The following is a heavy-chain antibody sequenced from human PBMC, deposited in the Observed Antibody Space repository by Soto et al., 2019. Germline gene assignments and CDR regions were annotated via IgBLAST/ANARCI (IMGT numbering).Heavy chain of an antibody. CDR3: ATYCSGGSCYSRFAY. D-gene: IGHD2-15*01. CDR1: GFTFSSYA. CDR2: ISGSGGST. V-gene: IGHV3-23*01. Sequence: EVQLLESGGGLVQPGGSLRLSCAASGFTFSSYAMSWVRQAPGKGLEWVSAISGSGGSTYYADSVKGRFTISRDNSKNTLYLQMNSLRVEDTAVYYCATYCSGGSCYSRFAYWVQGTLVTVSS. J-gene: IGHJ4*02.